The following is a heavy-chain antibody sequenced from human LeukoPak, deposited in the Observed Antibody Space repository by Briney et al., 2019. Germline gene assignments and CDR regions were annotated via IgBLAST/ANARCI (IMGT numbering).Heavy chain of an antibody. CDR1: GGSISSYY. V-gene: IGHV4-59*01. CDR3: ARENVVVPAAGDAFDI. CDR2: IYYSGST. D-gene: IGHD2-2*01. Sequence: SETLSLTCTVSGGSISSYYWSWIRQPPGKGLEWIGYIYYSGSTNYNPSLESRVTISVDTSKNQFSLKLSSVTAADTAVYYCARENVVVPAAGDAFDIWGQGTMVTVSS. J-gene: IGHJ3*02.